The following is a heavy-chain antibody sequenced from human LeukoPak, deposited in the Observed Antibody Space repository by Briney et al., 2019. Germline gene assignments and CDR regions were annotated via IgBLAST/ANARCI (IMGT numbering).Heavy chain of an antibody. CDR1: GYTFTGYY. D-gene: IGHD6-13*01. V-gene: IGHV1-2*02. J-gene: IGHJ2*01. CDR3: ARGLDPQLVGDHWYFDL. CDR2: INPNSGGT. Sequence: ASVKVSCKASGYTFTGYYMHWVRQAPGQGLEWVGWINPNSGGTNYAQKFQGRVTMTRDTSISTAYMELSRLRSDDTAVYYCARGLDPQLVGDHWYFDLWGRGTLVTVSS.